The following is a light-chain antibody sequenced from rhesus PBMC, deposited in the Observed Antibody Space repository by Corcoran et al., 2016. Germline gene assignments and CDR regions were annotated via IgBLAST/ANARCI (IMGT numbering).Light chain of an antibody. CDR3: QQYYSTPYS. V-gene: IGKV4-1*01. J-gene: IGKJ2*01. CDR2: WAS. Sequence: DIVMTQSPDSLAVSLGERVTINCKSSQSLLYSSNNKNYLAWYQPKPGQAPKLLIYWASTRESGVTNRFSGGGSGTDFTLTISGLKAEDVAVYYCQQYYSTPYSFGQGTKVEIK. CDR1: QSLLYSSNNKNY.